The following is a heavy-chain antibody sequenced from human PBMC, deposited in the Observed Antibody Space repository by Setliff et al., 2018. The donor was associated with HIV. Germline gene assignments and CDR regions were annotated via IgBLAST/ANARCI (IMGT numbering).Heavy chain of an antibody. D-gene: IGHD3-22*01. V-gene: IGHV1-46*01. J-gene: IGHJ6*03. CDR1: GYTFTSYY. CDR2: INPSGGST. CDR3: ARDESEYYYDSSGYYYYYMDV. Sequence: ASVKVSCKASGYTFTSYYMHWVRQAPGQGLEWMGIINPSGGSTSYAQKFQGRVTMARDTSTSTAYMELRSLRSDDTAVYYCARDESEYYYDSSGYYYYYMDVWGKGATVTVSS.